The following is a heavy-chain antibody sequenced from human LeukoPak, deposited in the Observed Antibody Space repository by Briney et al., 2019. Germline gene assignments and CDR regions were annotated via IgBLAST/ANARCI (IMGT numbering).Heavy chain of an antibody. CDR1: GYTFTSYD. J-gene: IGHJ6*03. CDR3: ARGIDIVVVPAAYYYYMDV. D-gene: IGHD2-2*01. Sequence: ASVKVSCKASGYTFTSYDINWVRQATGQGLEWMGWMNPNSGNTGYAQKFQGRVTMTRNTSISTAYMELSSLRAEDTAVYYCARGIDIVVVPAAYYYYMDVWGKGTTVTISS. CDR2: MNPNSGNT. V-gene: IGHV1-8*01.